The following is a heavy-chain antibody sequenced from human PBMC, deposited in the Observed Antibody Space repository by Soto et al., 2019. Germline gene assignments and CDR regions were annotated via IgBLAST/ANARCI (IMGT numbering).Heavy chain of an antibody. CDR3: ARRYGYYFDY. Sequence: PSETLSLTCPVSGGSIRSYYWSWIRQPPGKGLEWIGYIYYSGSTNYNPSLKSRVTISVDTSKNQLSLKLSSVTAADTAVYYCARRYGYYFDYWGQGTLVTVS. D-gene: IGHD4-17*01. CDR2: IYYSGST. V-gene: IGHV4-59*08. J-gene: IGHJ4*02. CDR1: GGSIRSYY.